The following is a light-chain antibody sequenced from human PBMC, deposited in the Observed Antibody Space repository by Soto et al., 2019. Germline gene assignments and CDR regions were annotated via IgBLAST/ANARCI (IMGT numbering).Light chain of an antibody. Sequence: QAVVTQESSLTVPPGGTVTLTCDSSTGSVTSGHYPYWFQQKPDQAPKTLIYDTNNKLSWTPARFSGSLLGGKAALTLSGAQPEDEAEYYCLLFYSGTRIFGGGTKLTVL. J-gene: IGLJ2*01. CDR2: DTN. CDR1: TGSVTSGHY. CDR3: LLFYSGTRI. V-gene: IGLV7-46*01.